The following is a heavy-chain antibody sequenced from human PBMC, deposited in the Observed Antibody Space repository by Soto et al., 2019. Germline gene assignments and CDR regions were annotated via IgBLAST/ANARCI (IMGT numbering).Heavy chain of an antibody. CDR3: ARAGYSSGWYPLGQNYYYYGMDF. CDR2: IWYDGSNK. D-gene: IGHD6-19*01. V-gene: IGHV3-33*01. CDR1: GFTFSSYG. J-gene: IGHJ6*02. Sequence: QVQLVESGGGVVQPGRSLRLSCAASGFTFSSYGMHWVRQAPGKGLEWVAVIWYDGSNKYYAASVKGRFTISRDNSKNTLYLPMNSLRAEDAAVFYCARAGYSSGWYPLGQNYYYYGMDFWCQGTTVTVSS.